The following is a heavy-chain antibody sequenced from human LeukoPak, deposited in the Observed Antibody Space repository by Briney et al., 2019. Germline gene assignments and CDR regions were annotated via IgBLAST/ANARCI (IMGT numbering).Heavy chain of an antibody. J-gene: IGHJ5*01. V-gene: IGHV1-8*01. CDR3: ARDQDILVGVAALRQGEMGGFDS. D-gene: IGHD2-15*01. CDR1: GYTFTNYD. CDR2: MNPKSGNT. Sequence: ASVKVSCKASGYTFTNYDFNWVRQATRQGREWMGWMNPKSGNTGYAHKFQGRDTMTRNTSISTASMELSSMRSDDKAVYYCARDQDILVGVAALRQGEMGGFDSWGQGTLVIVSS.